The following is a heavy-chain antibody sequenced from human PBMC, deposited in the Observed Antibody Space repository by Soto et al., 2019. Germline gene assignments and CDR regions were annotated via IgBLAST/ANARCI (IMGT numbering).Heavy chain of an antibody. CDR1: GFSFSTYG. J-gene: IGHJ1*01. D-gene: IGHD1-26*01. Sequence: QVQLVESGGGVVQPGRSLKLSCAASGFSFSTYGFHWVRQAPGKGPEWVAVIWFDGSKKYYADSVEGRFTISRDNSKNTLLLQMKPLRDEDRAVYYCARAPVRVGYHFVFWVKGTLVTVSS. V-gene: IGHV3-33*01. CDR2: IWFDGSKK. CDR3: ARAPVRVGYHFVF.